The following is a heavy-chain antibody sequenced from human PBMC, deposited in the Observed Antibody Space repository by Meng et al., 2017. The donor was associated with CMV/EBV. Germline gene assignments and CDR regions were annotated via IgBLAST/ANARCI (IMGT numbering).Heavy chain of an antibody. Sequence: ASVKVFCKASGYTFTTYDINWVRQATGQGLEWMGWMNPNSGNTGYAQKFQGRVTMTRVTSISTAYMELSSLTSDDTAVYYCARTRIEVEPDGTKIKYYNYGMDVWGQGTTVTVSS. CDR3: ARTRIEVEPDGTKIKYYNYGMDV. V-gene: IGHV1-8*01. J-gene: IGHJ6*02. CDR2: MNPNSGNT. CDR1: GYTFTTYD. D-gene: IGHD2-15*01.